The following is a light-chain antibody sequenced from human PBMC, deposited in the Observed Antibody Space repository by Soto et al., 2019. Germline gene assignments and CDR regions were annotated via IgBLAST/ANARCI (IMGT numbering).Light chain of an antibody. CDR1: RDIHTW. V-gene: IGKV1-12*01. CDR3: HQANTLPLT. CDR2: GAS. Sequence: DFQMTQSPSSVSASVGVRVTITCRASRDIHTWLAWYQQKPGKAPKLLIYGASTLQSGVPSRFSGGGSGTDFILTISNLQPEDFATYYCHQANTLPLTFGGGTKVEI. J-gene: IGKJ4*01.